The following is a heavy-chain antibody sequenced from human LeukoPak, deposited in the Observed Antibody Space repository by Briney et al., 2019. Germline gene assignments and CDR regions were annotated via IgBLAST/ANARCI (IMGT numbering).Heavy chain of an antibody. V-gene: IGHV4-59*01. CDR1: GASISSYY. CDR3: ARVLTTVTSSADNDAFDI. CDR2: IYYSGST. J-gene: IGHJ3*02. Sequence: SETLSLTCTVSGASISSYYWSWIRQPPGKGLEYIGYIYYSGSTDYNPSLESRVTISVDTSKNQFSLRVTPVTAADTAVYYCARVLTTVTSSADNDAFDIWGQGTMVTVSS. D-gene: IGHD4-17*01.